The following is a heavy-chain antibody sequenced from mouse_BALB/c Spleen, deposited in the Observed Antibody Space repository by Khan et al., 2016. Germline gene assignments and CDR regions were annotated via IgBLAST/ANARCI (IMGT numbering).Heavy chain of an antibody. Sequence: EVQLQESGPGLVKPSQSLSLTCTVTGYSITSYYAWNWIRQFPGNKLEWMGYISYSGSTSYNPSLKSRISITRDTSKNQFFLQLNSVTTEDTATYYCARGDYGSSSWFAYWGQGTLVTVSA. CDR2: ISYSGST. D-gene: IGHD1-1*01. J-gene: IGHJ3*01. CDR1: GYSITSYYA. CDR3: ARGDYGSSSWFAY. V-gene: IGHV3-2*02.